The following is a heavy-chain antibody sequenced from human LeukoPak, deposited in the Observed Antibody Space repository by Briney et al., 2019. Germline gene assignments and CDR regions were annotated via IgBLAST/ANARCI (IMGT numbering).Heavy chain of an antibody. J-gene: IGHJ4*02. D-gene: IGHD3-3*01. Sequence: SVKVSCKASGATFSSDASSWVRQAPGQGLEWMGRIIPIIGISNYAQNFQGRVTITADKSTSTAYMELSSLRSEDTAVYYCARGVDLHYFDYWGQGTLVTVSS. V-gene: IGHV1-69*04. CDR2: IIPIIGIS. CDR1: GATFSSDA. CDR3: ARGVDLHYFDY.